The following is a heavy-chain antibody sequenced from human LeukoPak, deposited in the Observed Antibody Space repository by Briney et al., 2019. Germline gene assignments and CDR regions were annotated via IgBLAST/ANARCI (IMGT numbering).Heavy chain of an antibody. D-gene: IGHD3-10*01. CDR2: ISSSGSTI. V-gene: IGHV3-48*04. CDR3: ARLWISGYYYYMDV. J-gene: IGHJ6*03. CDR1: GFTFSSYS. Sequence: GGSLRLSCAASGFTFSSYSMNWVRQAPGKGLEWVSYISSSGSTIYYADSVKGRFTISRDNAKNSLYLQMNSLRAEDTAVYYCARLWISGYYYYMDVWGKGTTVTVSS.